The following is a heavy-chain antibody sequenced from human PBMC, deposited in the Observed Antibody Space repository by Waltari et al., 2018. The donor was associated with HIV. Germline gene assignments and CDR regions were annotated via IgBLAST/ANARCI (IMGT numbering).Heavy chain of an antibody. J-gene: IGHJ4*02. CDR2: IYYSGST. CDR1: GGSISSSSYY. V-gene: IGHV4-39*01. CDR3: ARGSKYYFDY. Sequence: QLQLQESGPGLVKPSETLSLTCTVSGGSISSSSYYWGWIRQPPGKGLEWIGSIYYSGSTYYNPSLKSRVTISVDTSKNQFSLKLSFVTAADTAVYYCARGSKYYFDYWGQGTLVTVSS.